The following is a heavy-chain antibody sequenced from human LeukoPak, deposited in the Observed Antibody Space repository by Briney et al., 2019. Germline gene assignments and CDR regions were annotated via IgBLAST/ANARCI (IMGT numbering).Heavy chain of an antibody. J-gene: IGHJ4*02. D-gene: IGHD5-18*01. Sequence: SGGSLRLSCAASGVTFSDYYMSWIRQAPGKGLEWVSYISSSSSHTNYADSVKGRFTTSRDNAKNPLYLQMNSLRAEDTAVYYCARGGPGYSDQFDYWGQGTLVTVSS. CDR3: ARGGPGYSDQFDY. CDR2: ISSSSSHT. V-gene: IGHV3-11*06. CDR1: GVTFSDYY.